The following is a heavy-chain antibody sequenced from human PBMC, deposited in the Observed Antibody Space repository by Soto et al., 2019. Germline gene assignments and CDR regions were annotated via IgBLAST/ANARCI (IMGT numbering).Heavy chain of an antibody. J-gene: IGHJ4*02. CDR3: ARGFAIAVAGIDY. CDR1: GGSFSGYY. Sequence: QVQLQQWGAGLLKPSETLSLTCAVYGGSFSGYYWSWIRQPPGKGLEWIGEINHSGSTNYNPSLKSRVTISVDTSKNQFSLTLSAVTAADTAVYYCARGFAIAVAGIDYWGQGTLVTVSS. CDR2: INHSGST. V-gene: IGHV4-34*01. D-gene: IGHD6-19*01.